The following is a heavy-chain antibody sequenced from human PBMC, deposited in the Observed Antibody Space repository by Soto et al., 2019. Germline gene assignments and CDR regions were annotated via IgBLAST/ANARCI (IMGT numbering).Heavy chain of an antibody. Sequence: GASVKVSCKAPGGTFSSYAISWVRQAPGQGLEWMGGIIPIFGTANYAQKFQGRVTITADESTSTAYMELSSLRSEDTAVYYCARNREFGRWSAEIFDYWGQGTLVTVSS. J-gene: IGHJ4*02. V-gene: IGHV1-69*13. D-gene: IGHD2-15*01. CDR3: ARNREFGRWSAEIFDY. CDR2: IIPIFGTA. CDR1: GGTFSSYA.